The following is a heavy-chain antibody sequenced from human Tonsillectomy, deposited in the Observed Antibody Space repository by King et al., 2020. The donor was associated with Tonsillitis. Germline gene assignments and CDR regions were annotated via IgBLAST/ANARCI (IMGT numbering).Heavy chain of an antibody. CDR1: GFTFNNYG. J-gene: IGHJ6*02. Sequence: VQLVESGGGVVQPGGSLRLSCAASGFTFNNYGMHWVRQAPGKGLDGVAFIRYDGSNKYYADSVKGRFTISRDNSKNTLYLQMNSLRAEDTAVYYCAKDSNGYGDYGSPYYYYYGVDVWGQGTTVTVSS. CDR2: IRYDGSNK. D-gene: IGHD4-17*01. CDR3: AKDSNGYGDYGSPYYYYYGVDV. V-gene: IGHV3-30*02.